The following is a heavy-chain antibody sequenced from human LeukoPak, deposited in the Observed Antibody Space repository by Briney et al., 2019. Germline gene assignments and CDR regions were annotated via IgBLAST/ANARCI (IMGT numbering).Heavy chain of an antibody. D-gene: IGHD1-26*01. Sequence: ASVKVSCKASGYTFTGYYMHWVRQAPGQGLEWMGWISAYNGNTNYAQKLQGRATMTTDTSTSTAYMELRSLRSDDTAVYYCARVVVGATGDDYWGQGTLVTVSS. CDR2: ISAYNGNT. V-gene: IGHV1-18*04. J-gene: IGHJ4*02. CDR1: GYTFTGYY. CDR3: ARVVVGATGDDY.